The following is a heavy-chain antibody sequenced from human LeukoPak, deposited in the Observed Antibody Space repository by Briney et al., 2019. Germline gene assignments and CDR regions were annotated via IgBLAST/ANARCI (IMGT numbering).Heavy chain of an antibody. Sequence: SETLSLTCTVSGGSISSYYWSWIRQPPGKGLEWIGYIYYSGSTNYNPSLKSRVTISVDTSKNQFSLKLSSVTAADTAVYYCARGILDIVVVPAATGGEYFQHWGQGTLVTVSS. CDR3: ARGILDIVVVPAATGGEYFQH. CDR1: GGSISSYY. J-gene: IGHJ1*01. D-gene: IGHD2-2*03. CDR2: IYYSGST. V-gene: IGHV4-59*01.